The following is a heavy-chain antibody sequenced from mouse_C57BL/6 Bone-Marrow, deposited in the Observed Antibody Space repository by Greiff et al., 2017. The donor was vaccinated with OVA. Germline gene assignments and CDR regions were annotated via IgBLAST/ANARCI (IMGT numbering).Heavy chain of an antibody. J-gene: IGHJ2*01. V-gene: IGHV3-6*01. D-gene: IGHD1-1*01. CDR3: ARDSAFTTLND. CDR2: ISYDGSN. Sequence: EVQLQESGPGLVKPSQSLSLTCSVTGYSITSGYYWNWIRQFPGNKLEWMGYISYDGSNNSNPSLKNRISITRDTSKNQFFLKLNSVTTEDTATYYCARDSAFTTLNDWGQGTTLTVSS. CDR1: GYSITSGYY.